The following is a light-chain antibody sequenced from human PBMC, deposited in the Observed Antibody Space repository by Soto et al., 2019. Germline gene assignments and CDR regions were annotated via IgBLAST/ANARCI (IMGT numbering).Light chain of an antibody. J-gene: IGLJ3*02. Sequence: QSALTQPASVSGSPGQSITISCTGTSSDVGTYNLVSWYQQHPGKAPKLMIYEVSKRPSEVSNRFSGSKSGNTASLTISGLQAEDEADYYCCSYAGSLWVFGGGTKLTVL. CDR2: EVS. V-gene: IGLV2-23*02. CDR3: CSYAGSLWV. CDR1: SSDVGTYNL.